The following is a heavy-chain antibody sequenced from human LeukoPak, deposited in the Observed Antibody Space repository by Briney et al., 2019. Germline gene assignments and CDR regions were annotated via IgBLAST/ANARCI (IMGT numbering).Heavy chain of an antibody. CDR2: MRFDGSNK. Sequence: GSLRLSCAASGFTFSNYGMHWVRQAPGKGLEWVTFMRFDGSNKYYADSVKGRFTISRDNSRNTLYLQMNSLRAEDTAVYYCAKDRVYMDVWGKGTTVTVSS. CDR3: AKDRVYMDV. CDR1: GFTFSNYG. V-gene: IGHV3-30*02. J-gene: IGHJ6*03.